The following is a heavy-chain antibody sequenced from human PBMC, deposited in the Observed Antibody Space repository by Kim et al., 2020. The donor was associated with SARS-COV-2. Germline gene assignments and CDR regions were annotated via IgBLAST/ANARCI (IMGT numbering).Heavy chain of an antibody. CDR2: ISSSSSYT. CDR3: ARGTVGDGYTMGY. D-gene: IGHD3-16*01. Sequence: GGSLRLSCAASGFTFSDYYMSWIRQAPGKGLEWVSYISSSSSYTNYADSVKGRFTISRDNAKNSLYLQMNSLRAEDTAVYYCARGTVGDGYTMGYWGQGTLVTVSS. V-gene: IGHV3-11*06. J-gene: IGHJ4*02. CDR1: GFTFSDYY.